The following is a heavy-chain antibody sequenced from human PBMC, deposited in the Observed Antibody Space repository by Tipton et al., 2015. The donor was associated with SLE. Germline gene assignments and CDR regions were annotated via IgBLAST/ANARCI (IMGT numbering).Heavy chain of an antibody. J-gene: IGHJ4*02. D-gene: IGHD2-15*01. CDR2: IIPILGIA. Sequence: QLVQSGAEVKKPGSSVKVSCKASGGTFSSYTISWVRQAPGQGLEWMGRIIPILGIANYAQKFQGRVTITADKSTSTAYMELSSLRSEDTAVYYCAVDIVVVVASAGDYWGQGTLVTVSS. CDR1: GGTFSSYT. CDR3: AVDIVVVVASAGDY. V-gene: IGHV1-69*09.